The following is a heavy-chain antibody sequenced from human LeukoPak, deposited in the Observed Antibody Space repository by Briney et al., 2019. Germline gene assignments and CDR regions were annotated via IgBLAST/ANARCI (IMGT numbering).Heavy chain of an antibody. CDR3: ATSQPITMIVVVINKLNAFDI. V-gene: IGHV1-24*01. CDR1: GYTLTELS. CDR2: FDPEDGET. J-gene: IGHJ3*02. Sequence: ASVKVSCKVSGYTLTELSMHWVRQAPGKGLEWMGGFDPEDGETIYAQKFQGRVTMTEDTSTDTAYMGLSSLRSEDTAVYYCATSQPITMIVVVINKLNAFDIWGQGTMVTVSS. D-gene: IGHD3-22*01.